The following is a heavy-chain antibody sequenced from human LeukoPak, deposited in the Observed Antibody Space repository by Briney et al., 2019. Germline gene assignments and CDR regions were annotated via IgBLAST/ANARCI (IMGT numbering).Heavy chain of an antibody. CDR1: GYTFTGYY. J-gene: IGHJ4*02. D-gene: IGHD1-26*01. V-gene: IGHV1-46*01. Sequence: ASVKVSCKASGYTFTGYYMHWVRQAPGQGLEWMGIIKPSGGSTSYAQKFQGRVTMTSDTSTSTVYMELSSLRSEDTAVYYCARRSVTFSFDYWGQGTLVTVSS. CDR3: ARRSVTFSFDY. CDR2: IKPSGGST.